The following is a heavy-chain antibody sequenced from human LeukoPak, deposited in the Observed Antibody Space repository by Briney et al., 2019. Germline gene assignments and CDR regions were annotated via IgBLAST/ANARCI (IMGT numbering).Heavy chain of an antibody. CDR3: ARRGSTDY. V-gene: IGHV3-7*03. CDR1: GFSFSGYW. D-gene: IGHD2/OR15-2a*01. Sequence: GGSLRLSCAASGFSFSGYWMTWVRQAPGKGLEWVANIKEDGSEKYYADFVKGRFSISRDNAKNSLDLQMNSLRAEDTAVYYCARRGSTDYWGQGTLVTVSS. CDR2: IKEDGSEK. J-gene: IGHJ4*02.